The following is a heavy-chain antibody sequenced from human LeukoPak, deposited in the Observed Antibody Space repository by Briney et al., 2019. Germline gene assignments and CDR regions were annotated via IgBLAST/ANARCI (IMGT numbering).Heavy chain of an antibody. J-gene: IGHJ6*03. D-gene: IGHD3-3*01. CDR1: GYTFTGYY. CDR3: ARVWSKGSLSSYYYYYYMDV. Sequence: ASVRVSCKASGYTFTGYYIHWVRQAPGQGLEWMGWINPKSGGTSYAQKFQGRVTMTRDTSISTAHMELSRLRSDDTAVYYCARVWSKGSLSSYYYYYYMDVWGKGTTVTVSS. V-gene: IGHV1-2*02. CDR2: INPKSGGT.